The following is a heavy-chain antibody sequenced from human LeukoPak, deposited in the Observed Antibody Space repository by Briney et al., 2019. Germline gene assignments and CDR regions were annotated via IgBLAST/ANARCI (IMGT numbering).Heavy chain of an antibody. CDR2: IYYSGST. V-gene: IGHV4-39*07. CDR1: GGSISSSSYY. Sequence: SETLSLTCTVSGGSISSSSYYWGWIRQPPGKGLEWIGSIYYSGSTYYNPSLKSRVTISVDTSKNQFSLKLSSVTAADTAVYYCARDVELYFDYWGQGTLVTVSS. CDR3: ARDVELYFDY. D-gene: IGHD5-24*01. J-gene: IGHJ4*02.